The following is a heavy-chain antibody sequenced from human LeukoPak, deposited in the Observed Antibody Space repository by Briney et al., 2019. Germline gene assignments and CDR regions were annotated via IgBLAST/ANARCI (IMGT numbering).Heavy chain of an antibody. Sequence: GASVKVSCKASGGTFSSYAISWVRQAPGQGPEWMGGIIPIFGTADYAQKFQGRVTITADESTSTAYMELSSLRSEDTAVYYCSVSGFRCYSSSCPDYWGQGTLVTVSS. J-gene: IGHJ4*02. D-gene: IGHD6-13*01. V-gene: IGHV1-69*13. CDR1: GGTFSSYA. CDR3: SVSGFRCYSSSCPDY. CDR2: IIPIFGTA.